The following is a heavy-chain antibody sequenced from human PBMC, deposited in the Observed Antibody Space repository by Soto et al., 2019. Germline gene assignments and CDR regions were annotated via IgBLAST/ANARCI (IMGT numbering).Heavy chain of an antibody. D-gene: IGHD6-19*01. CDR3: ARDHRIAVASDY. J-gene: IGHJ4*02. Sequence: GGSLRLSCAASGFTFSSYSMNWVRQAPGKGLEWVSSISSSSSYIYYADSVKGRFTISRDNAKNSLYLQMNSLRAEDTAVYYCARDHRIAVASDYWGQGTLVTVSS. CDR1: GFTFSSYS. CDR2: ISSSSSYI. V-gene: IGHV3-21*01.